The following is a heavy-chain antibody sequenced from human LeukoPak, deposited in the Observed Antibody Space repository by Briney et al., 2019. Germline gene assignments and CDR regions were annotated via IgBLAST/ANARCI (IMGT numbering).Heavy chain of an antibody. CDR2: INPSGGNT. J-gene: IGHJ4*02. CDR1: GYTFTSYY. CDR3: ARPRNYDILTFDY. V-gene: IGHV1-46*01. Sequence: VASVKVSCKASGYTFTSYYMHWVRQAPGQGLEWMGIINPSGGNTSYAQKFQGRVTMTRDTSISTAYMELSRPRSDDTAVYYCARPRNYDILTFDYWGQGTLVTVSS. D-gene: IGHD3-9*01.